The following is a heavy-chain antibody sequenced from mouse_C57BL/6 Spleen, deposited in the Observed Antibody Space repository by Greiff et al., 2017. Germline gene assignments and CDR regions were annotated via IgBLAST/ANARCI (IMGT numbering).Heavy chain of an antibody. CDR1: GFTFSDYG. D-gene: IGHD1-3*01. V-gene: IGHV5-17*01. CDR3: AKGKGYFDV. CDR2: ISSGSSTI. Sequence: EVQVVESGGGLVKPGGSLKLSCAASGFTFSDYGMHWVRQAPEKGLEWVAYISSGSSTIYYADTVKGRFTISRDNAKNTLFLQKTSLRSEDTAMYYCAKGKGYFDVWGTGTTVTVSS. J-gene: IGHJ1*03.